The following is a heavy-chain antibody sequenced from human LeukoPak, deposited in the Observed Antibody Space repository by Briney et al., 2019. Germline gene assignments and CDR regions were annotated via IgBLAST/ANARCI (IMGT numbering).Heavy chain of an antibody. D-gene: IGHD3-22*01. CDR3: ATRDFDIGWFDH. CDR2: YYYSGST. Sequence: SETLSLTCTVSGGSFSTSTYYWAWVRQPPGKGLEWIGSYYYSGSTYYHPSLKSRVTISADTSRNQFSLRLNFVTAADTAVYYCATRDFDIGWFDHWGQGTLVTVSS. J-gene: IGHJ5*02. CDR1: GGSFSTSTYY. V-gene: IGHV4-39*01.